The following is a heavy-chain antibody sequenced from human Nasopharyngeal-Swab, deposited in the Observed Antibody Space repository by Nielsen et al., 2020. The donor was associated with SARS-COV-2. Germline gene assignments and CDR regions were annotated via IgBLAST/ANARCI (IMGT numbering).Heavy chain of an antibody. J-gene: IGHJ4*02. Sequence: SETLSLTCAVYGRSFSGYYWSWIRQPPGKGLEWIGEINHSGSTNYNPSLKSRVTISVDTSKNQFSLKLSSVTAADTAVYYCARGHSNDSFDYWGQGTLVTVSS. D-gene: IGHD4-11*01. V-gene: IGHV4-34*01. CDR1: GRSFSGYY. CDR2: INHSGST. CDR3: ARGHSNDSFDY.